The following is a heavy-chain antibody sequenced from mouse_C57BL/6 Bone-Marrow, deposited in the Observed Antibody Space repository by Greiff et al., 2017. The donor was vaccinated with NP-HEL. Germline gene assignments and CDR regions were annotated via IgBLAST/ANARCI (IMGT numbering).Heavy chain of an antibody. CDR3: ARCSYYFDY. CDR1: GYTFTSYT. V-gene: IGHV1-4*01. Sequence: QVQLKESGAELARPGASVKMSCKASGYTFTSYTMHWVKQRPGQGLEWIGYINPSSGYTKYNQKFKDKATLTADKSTSTAYMQLSSLTSEDSAVYYCARCSYYFDYWGKGTTLTVSS. CDR2: INPSSGYT. J-gene: IGHJ2*01.